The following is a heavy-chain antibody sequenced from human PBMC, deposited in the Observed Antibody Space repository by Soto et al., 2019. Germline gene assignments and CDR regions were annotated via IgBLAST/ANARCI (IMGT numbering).Heavy chain of an antibody. J-gene: IGHJ6*02. Sequence: KGLEWMGWISAYNGNTNYAQKLQGRVTMTTDTSTSTAYMELRSLKSNDVSVYYCARVCLIGRITIFAVCQPCFDFWGQGTTVTVSS. CDR2: ISAYNGNT. V-gene: IGHV1-18*03. D-gene: IGHD3-3*01. CDR3: ARVCLIGRITIFAVCQPCFDF.